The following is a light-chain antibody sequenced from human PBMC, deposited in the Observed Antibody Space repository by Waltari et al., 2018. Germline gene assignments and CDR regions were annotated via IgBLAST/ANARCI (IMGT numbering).Light chain of an antibody. Sequence: QAVLTQPASLSASPGASASLTCTLRSGISVDTSMTYWYQRSPGSPPQCLVRYRSDSDNQQGSGVPSRFSGSKDTSANACILLTTGLQSADDAYYYCMILNNSAVVFGGGTKLTVL. CDR1: SGISVDTSM. J-gene: IGLJ3*02. CDR2: YRSDSDN. V-gene: IGLV5-45*01. CDR3: MILNNSAVV.